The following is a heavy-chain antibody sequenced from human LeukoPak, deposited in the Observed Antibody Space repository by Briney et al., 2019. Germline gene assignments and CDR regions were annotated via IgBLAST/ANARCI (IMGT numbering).Heavy chain of an antibody. CDR2: ITASGTAM. CDR1: GFTFSSYS. J-gene: IGHJ4*02. D-gene: IGHD6-13*01. V-gene: IGHV3-48*02. Sequence: GGSLRLSCAASGFTFSSYSMNWVRQAPGKGLEWVSHITASGTAMFYADSVKGRFTISRDNAKNSLYLQMNSLRDEDTAVYYCARESIAAAGRAFDYWGQGTLVTVSS. CDR3: ARESIAAAGRAFDY.